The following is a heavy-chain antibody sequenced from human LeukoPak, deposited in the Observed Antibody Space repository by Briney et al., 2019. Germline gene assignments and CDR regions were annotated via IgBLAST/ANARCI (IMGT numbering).Heavy chain of an antibody. CDR3: ARDSFGGGGYYFDY. D-gene: IGHD3-16*01. CDR1: GYTFASYY. J-gene: IGHJ4*02. CDR2: IIPIFGTA. Sequence: SVKVSCKASGYTFASYYMHWVRQAPGQGLEWMGGIIPIFGTANYAQKFQGRVTITADESTSTAYMELSSLRSEDTAVYYCARDSFGGGGYYFDYWGQGTLVTVSS. V-gene: IGHV1-69*13.